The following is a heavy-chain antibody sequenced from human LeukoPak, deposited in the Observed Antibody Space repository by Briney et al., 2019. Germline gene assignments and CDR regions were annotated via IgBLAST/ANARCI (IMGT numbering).Heavy chain of an antibody. V-gene: IGHV3-43*02. J-gene: IGHJ4*02. CDR1: GFTFDDYA. CDR3: AKDAFALGGIVATIRFDY. Sequence: PGGSLRLSCAASGFTFDDYAMHWVRQAPGKGLEWVSLISGDGGSTYYADSVKGRFTISRDNSKNSLYLQMNSLRTEDTALYYCAKDAFALGGIVATIRFDYWGQGTLVTVSS. CDR2: ISGDGGST. D-gene: IGHD5-12*01.